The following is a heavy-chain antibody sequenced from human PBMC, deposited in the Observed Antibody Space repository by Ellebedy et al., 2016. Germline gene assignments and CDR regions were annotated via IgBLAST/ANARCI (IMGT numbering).Heavy chain of an antibody. D-gene: IGHD3-22*01. CDR3: AKGPYDSSGYPYYFDY. Sequence: SLKISCAASGFTFEKYSMHWVRQAPGKGPEWVAGVSWNSGSIGYADSVKGRFTISRDNARNSLYLQINSLRVEDTAFYYCAKGPYDSSGYPYYFDYWGQGALVTVSS. J-gene: IGHJ4*02. CDR2: VSWNSGSI. CDR1: GFTFEKYS. V-gene: IGHV3-9*01.